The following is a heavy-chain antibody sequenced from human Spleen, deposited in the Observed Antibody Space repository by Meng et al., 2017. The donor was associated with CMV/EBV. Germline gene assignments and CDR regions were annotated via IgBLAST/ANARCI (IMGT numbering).Heavy chain of an antibody. D-gene: IGHD3-3*01. Sequence: ASVKVSCKASGYTFTGQYIYWVRQAPGQGLEWVGMINPSGGSTSYAPKFQGRVTVTSDTSTSTVYMELSSLRSEDTAVFYCARVIGQFSGPDFWSGYFDYWGQGILVTVSS. CDR1: GYTFTGQY. CDR3: ARVIGQFSGPDFWSGYFDY. V-gene: IGHV1-46*01. CDR2: INPSGGST. J-gene: IGHJ4*02.